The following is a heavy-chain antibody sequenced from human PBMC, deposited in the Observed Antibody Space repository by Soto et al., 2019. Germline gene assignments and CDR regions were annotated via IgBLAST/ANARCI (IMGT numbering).Heavy chain of an antibody. D-gene: IGHD4-4*01. CDR1: GGSFSGYY. CDR3: ARETRLRLTTGNNWFDP. J-gene: IGHJ5*02. V-gene: IGHV4-34*01. CDR2: INHSGST. Sequence: PSETLSLTCAVYGGSFSGYYWSWIRQPPGKGLEWIGEINHSGSTNYNPSLKSRVTISVDTSKNQFSLKLSSVTAADTAVYYCARETRLRLTTGNNWFDPWGQGTLVTVSS.